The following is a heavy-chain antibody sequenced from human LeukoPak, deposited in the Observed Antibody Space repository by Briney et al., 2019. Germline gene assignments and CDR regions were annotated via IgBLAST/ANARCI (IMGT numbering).Heavy chain of an antibody. CDR3: AYGDTLIAVAGTGWFDP. CDR2: INPNSGGT. V-gene: IGHV1-2*02. Sequence: GASVKVSCKASGYTFTDYDMHWVRQAPGQGLEWMGWINPNSGGTNYAQKFQGRVTMTRDTSISTAYMELSRLRSDDTAVYYCAYGDTLIAVAGTGWFDPWGQGTLVTVSS. J-gene: IGHJ5*02. CDR1: GYTFTDYD. D-gene: IGHD6-19*01.